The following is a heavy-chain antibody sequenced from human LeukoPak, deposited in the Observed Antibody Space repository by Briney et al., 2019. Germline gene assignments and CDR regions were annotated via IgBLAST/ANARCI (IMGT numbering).Heavy chain of an antibody. CDR3: ARHVKASVTTKTTVVMSAFDI. CDR1: GYSISSGYY. J-gene: IGHJ3*02. V-gene: IGHV4-59*08. Sequence: PSETLSLTCTVSGYSISSGYYWGWIRQPPGKGLEWIGYIYYSGSTNYNPSLKSRVTISVDTSKNQFSLKLSSVTAADTAVYYCARHVKASVTTKTTVVMSAFDIWGQGTMVTVSS. CDR2: IYYSGST. D-gene: IGHD4-23*01.